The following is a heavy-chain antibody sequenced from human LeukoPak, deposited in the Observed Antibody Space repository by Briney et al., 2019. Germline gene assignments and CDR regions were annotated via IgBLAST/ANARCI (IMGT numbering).Heavy chain of an antibody. CDR2: IYYSGST. Sequence: SETLSLTCTVSGGSISSYYWSWIRQPPGKGLEWIGYIYYSGSTNYNPSLKSRVTISVDTSRNQFSLKLSSVTAADTAVYYCARRGYCSGGSCLNAFDIWGQGTMVTVSS. CDR3: ARRGYCSGGSCLNAFDI. CDR1: GGSISSYY. V-gene: IGHV4-59*08. D-gene: IGHD2-15*01. J-gene: IGHJ3*02.